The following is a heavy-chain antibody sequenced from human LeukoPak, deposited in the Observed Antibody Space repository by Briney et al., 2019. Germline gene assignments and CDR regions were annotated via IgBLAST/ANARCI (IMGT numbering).Heavy chain of an antibody. CDR1: GYTFTGYY. D-gene: IGHD3-16*02. V-gene: IGHV1-2*06. Sequence: GASVKVSCKGSGYTFTGYYMHWVRQAPGQGLEWMGRINPNSGGTNYAQKFQGRVTMTRDTSISTAYMELSRLRSDDTAVYYCARSGYVWGSYRLDYWGQGTLVTVSS. CDR2: INPNSGGT. J-gene: IGHJ4*02. CDR3: ARSGYVWGSYRLDY.